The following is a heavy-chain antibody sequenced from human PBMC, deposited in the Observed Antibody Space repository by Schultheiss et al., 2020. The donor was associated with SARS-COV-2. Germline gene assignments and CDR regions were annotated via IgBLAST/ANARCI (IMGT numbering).Heavy chain of an antibody. D-gene: IGHD1-20*01. CDR2: ISTSSETI. Sequence: GGSLRLSCAASGFYFRSYNMNWVRQAPGKGLEWIAYISTSSETIHYADSVKGRFTISRDNDKKMLFLQMESLRAEDTAMFYCARDRRVTGTAQHWLDPWGPGTLVTVSS. CDR3: ARDRRVTGTAQHWLDP. V-gene: IGHV3-48*04. CDR1: GFYFRSYN. J-gene: IGHJ5*02.